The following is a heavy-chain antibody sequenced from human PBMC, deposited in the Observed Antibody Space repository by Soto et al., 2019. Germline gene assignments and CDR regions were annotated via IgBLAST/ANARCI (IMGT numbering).Heavy chain of an antibody. CDR3: AQCLLGVNYYYGMDV. Sequence: QVQLVQSGAEVKKPGSSVKVSCKASGGTFSSYAINWVRQAPGHGLEWMGGIIPIFATADYAQKCQGRVTITADESTSTAYMELSSLRSEDTAVYYCAQCLLGVNYYYGMDVWGQGTTVTVSS. CDR1: GGTFSSYA. CDR2: IIPIFATA. J-gene: IGHJ6*02. D-gene: IGHD3-16*01. V-gene: IGHV1-69*12.